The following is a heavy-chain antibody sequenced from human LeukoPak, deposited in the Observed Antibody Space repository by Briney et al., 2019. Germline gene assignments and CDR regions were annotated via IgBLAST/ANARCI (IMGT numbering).Heavy chain of an antibody. V-gene: IGHV3-15*01. CDR1: GFTFSSYV. D-gene: IGHD6-13*01. Sequence: NSGGSLRLSCAASGFTFSSYVMHWVRQAPGKGLEWVGRIKSKTDGGTTDYAAPVKGRFTISRDDSKNTLYLQMNSLKTEDTAVYYCTTLAAAGTDFDYWGQGTLVTVSS. CDR3: TTLAAAGTDFDY. J-gene: IGHJ4*02. CDR2: IKSKTDGGTT.